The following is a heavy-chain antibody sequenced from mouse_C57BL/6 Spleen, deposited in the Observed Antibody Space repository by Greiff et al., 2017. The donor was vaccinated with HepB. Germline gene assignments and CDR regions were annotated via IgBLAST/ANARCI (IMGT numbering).Heavy chain of an antibody. Sequence: EVKVVESEGGLVQPGSSMKLSCTASGFTFSDYYMAWVRQVPEKGLEWVANINYDGSSTYYLDSLKSRFIISRDNAKNILYLQMSSLKSEDTATYYCARETRFITTVVAKSYWHFDVWGTGTTVTVSS. CDR3: ARETRFITTVVAKSYWHFDV. CDR2: INYDGSST. V-gene: IGHV5-16*01. J-gene: IGHJ1*03. CDR1: GFTFSDYY. D-gene: IGHD1-1*01.